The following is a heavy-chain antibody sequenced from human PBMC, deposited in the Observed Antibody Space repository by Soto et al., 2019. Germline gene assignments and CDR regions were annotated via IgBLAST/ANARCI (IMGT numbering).Heavy chain of an antibody. CDR3: ARGPTCIEGYCSSGSWHDY. J-gene: IGHJ4*02. Sequence: EVQLVESGGDLVQPGESLRVSCAASGFTFSSYDMNWVRQAPGKGLEWVSYLSSSSGTIYYADSVKGRFTTSRDNAKNSLYLHINSLRAEDTAVYYCARGPTCIEGYCSSGSWHDYWGQGTLVTVSS. CDR1: GFTFSSYD. D-gene: IGHD2-15*01. V-gene: IGHV3-48*01. CDR2: LSSSSGTI.